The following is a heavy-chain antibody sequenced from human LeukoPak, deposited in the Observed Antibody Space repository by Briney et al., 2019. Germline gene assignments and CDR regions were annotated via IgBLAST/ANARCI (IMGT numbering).Heavy chain of an antibody. D-gene: IGHD4-11*01. Sequence: SVKVSYKASGGTFSSYAISWVRQAPGQGLEWMGGIIPIFGTANYAQKFQGRVTITADESTSTAYMELSSLRSEDTAVYYCARVPTVTTDYYYYMDVWGKGTTVTVSS. CDR2: IIPIFGTA. V-gene: IGHV1-69*13. CDR3: ARVPTVTTDYYYYMDV. CDR1: GGTFSSYA. J-gene: IGHJ6*03.